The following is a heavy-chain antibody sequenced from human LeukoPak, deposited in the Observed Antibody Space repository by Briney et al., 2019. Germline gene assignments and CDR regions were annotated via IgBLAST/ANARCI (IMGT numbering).Heavy chain of an antibody. CDR2: MNPHSGSV. CDR3: VRVPQRVPHNWFDP. CDR1: GYTFTSSD. Sequence: ASVKVSCKASGYTFTSSDINWVRQATGQGLVWMGWMNPHSGSVGYAQKFQGRVILTWDTSISTAYMELSSLTSDDTAVYYCVRVPQRVPHNWFDPWGQGTLVTVSP. D-gene: IGHD1-1*01. J-gene: IGHJ5*02. V-gene: IGHV1-8*01.